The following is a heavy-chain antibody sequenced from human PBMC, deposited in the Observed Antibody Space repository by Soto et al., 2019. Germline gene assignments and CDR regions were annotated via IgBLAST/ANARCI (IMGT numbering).Heavy chain of an antibody. V-gene: IGHV1-69*01. CDR1: GGSLRNSV. Sequence: QVQLVQSGAEVKKPGSSVKVSCTASGGSLRNSVISWVRQAPAQRLEWMGGVIPILGTANYAHKFQGRVTMTADDATSTAYMDLISLRPDVTAVNYFARLGHPGHWGPGTLVIVSS. CDR3: ARLGHPGH. J-gene: IGHJ4*01. CDR2: VIPILGTA.